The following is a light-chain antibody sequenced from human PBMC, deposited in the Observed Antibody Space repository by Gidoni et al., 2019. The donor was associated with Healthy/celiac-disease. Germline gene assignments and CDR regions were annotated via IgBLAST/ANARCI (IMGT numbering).Light chain of an antibody. CDR2: RNN. CDR3: AAWDDSLSGPV. V-gene: IGLV1-47*01. Sequence: QSVLTQPPSASGTPGQRVTISCSGNSSNIGSNYVYWYQQRPGTAPKLLIYRNNQRPSGVPDRFSGSKSGTSASLAISGLRSEDEADYYCAAWDDSLSGPVFGGGTKLTVL. J-gene: IGLJ3*02. CDR1: SSNIGSNY.